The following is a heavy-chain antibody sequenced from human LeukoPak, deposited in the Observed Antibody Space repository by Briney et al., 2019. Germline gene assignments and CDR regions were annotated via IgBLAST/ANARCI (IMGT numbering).Heavy chain of an antibody. J-gene: IGHJ4*02. Sequence: GGSLRLSCAASGFTFSSYAMSWVRQAPGKGLEWVTGISGSGDNTYYADSVKGRFTISRDNSKNTLYVQVNSLGTEDTAAYYCAKGSYYDSSGSFYFDYWGQGTLVTVSS. CDR2: ISGSGDNT. D-gene: IGHD3-22*01. V-gene: IGHV3-23*01. CDR3: AKGSYYDSSGSFYFDY. CDR1: GFTFSSYA.